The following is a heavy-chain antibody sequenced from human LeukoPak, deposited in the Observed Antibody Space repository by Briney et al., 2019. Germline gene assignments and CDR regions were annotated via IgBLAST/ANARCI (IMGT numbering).Heavy chain of an antibody. Sequence: SETLSLTCAVYGGSFSGYYWSWIRQPPGKGLEWIGEINHSGSTNYNPSLKSRVTMSVDTSKNQSSLKLSSVTAAGTAVYYCARGRIAARAYFDYWGQGTLVTVSS. V-gene: IGHV4-34*01. CDR1: GGSFSGYY. CDR3: ARGRIAARAYFDY. J-gene: IGHJ4*02. CDR2: INHSGST. D-gene: IGHD6-6*01.